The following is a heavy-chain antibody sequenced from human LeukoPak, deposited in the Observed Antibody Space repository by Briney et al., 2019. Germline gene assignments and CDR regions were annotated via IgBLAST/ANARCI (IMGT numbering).Heavy chain of an antibody. CDR3: ASSYCSGGSCYSLGFDY. J-gene: IGHJ4*02. CDR2: IYYSGST. Sequence: PSETLSLTCTVSGGSTSSYYWSWIRQPPGKGLEWIGYIYYSGSTNYNPSLKSRVTISVDTSKNQFSLKLSSVTAADTAVYYCASSYCSGGSCYSLGFDYRGQGTLVTVSS. D-gene: IGHD2-15*01. V-gene: IGHV4-59*01. CDR1: GGSTSSYY.